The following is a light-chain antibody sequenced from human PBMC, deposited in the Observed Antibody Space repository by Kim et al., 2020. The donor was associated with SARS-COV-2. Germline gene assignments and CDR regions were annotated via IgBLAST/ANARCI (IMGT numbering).Light chain of an antibody. V-gene: IGKV1-39*01. CDR2: TAS. CDR1: QSIRSY. Sequence: SASVGDRVTIPCRASQSIRSYLNWYQQRPGKAPKALIYTASTLHSGVPSRFSGSGSGTDFTFTISSLQPEDCGTYYCQQTFSIPYSFGQGTKLEI. J-gene: IGKJ2*03. CDR3: QQTFSIPYS.